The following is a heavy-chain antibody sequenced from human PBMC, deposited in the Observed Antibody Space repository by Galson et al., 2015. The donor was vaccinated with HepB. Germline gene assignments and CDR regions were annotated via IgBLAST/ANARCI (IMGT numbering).Heavy chain of an antibody. CDR3: ARSYDSSGYYSYYFDY. Sequence: PALVKPTQTLTLTCTFSGFSLRTSGMCVSWIRQPPGKALEWLARIDWDDAKYYNTSLKTRLTISKDTSKNQVVLTMTNMDPVDTATYYCARSYDSSGYYSYYFDYWGQGTLVTVSS. CDR2: IDWDDAK. V-gene: IGHV2-70*11. CDR1: GFSLRTSGMC. J-gene: IGHJ4*02. D-gene: IGHD3-22*01.